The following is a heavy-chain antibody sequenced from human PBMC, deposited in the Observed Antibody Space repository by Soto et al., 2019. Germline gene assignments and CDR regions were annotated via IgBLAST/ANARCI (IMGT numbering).Heavy chain of an antibody. J-gene: IGHJ5*02. D-gene: IGHD3-10*01. CDR3: ARPLSGGVGRFDP. V-gene: IGHV4-39*01. CDR2: FSYTGHT. Sequence: SETLSLTCTVSGGCIGSGSSYWGWIRQAPGRGLEWIGGFSYTGHTYYDPSLKGRVTISVDTSKNEFSLKLNTVTAADTAVYYCARPLSGGVGRFDPWGQGTLVTVSS. CDR1: GGCIGSGSSY.